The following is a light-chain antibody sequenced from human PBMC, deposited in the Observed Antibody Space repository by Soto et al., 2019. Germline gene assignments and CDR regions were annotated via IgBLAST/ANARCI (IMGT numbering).Light chain of an antibody. Sequence: QTVVSQEPSFSVSPGETVTLTCGLTSASVLTSYYPSWYQQTPGQAPRTLIYSTNIRSSGVPDRFSGSILENKAALTITGAQADDESDYYCALYVGSGTVVFGGGTQLTVL. CDR1: SASVLTSYY. V-gene: IGLV8-61*01. J-gene: IGLJ2*01. CDR2: STN. CDR3: ALYVGSGTVV.